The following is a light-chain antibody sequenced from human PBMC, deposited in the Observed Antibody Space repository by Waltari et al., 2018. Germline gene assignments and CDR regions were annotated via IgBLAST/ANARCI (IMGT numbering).Light chain of an antibody. CDR1: QSITSY. V-gene: IGKV1-39*01. CDR2: AAS. J-gene: IGKJ4*01. CDR3: QQSYSTPLT. Sequence: DIQMTQSPSSLSASVGDRVTITCRASQSITSYLNWYQQKPWKAPKLLIYAASSLQSGVPSRFSSSGSGTDFTLTISSLQPEDFATYYCQQSYSTPLTFGGGTKVEIK.